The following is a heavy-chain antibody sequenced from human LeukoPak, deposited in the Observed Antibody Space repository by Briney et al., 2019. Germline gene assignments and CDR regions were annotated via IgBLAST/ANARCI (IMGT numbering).Heavy chain of an antibody. CDR2: INHSGST. Sequence: SETLSLTCAVYDGSLSGYYWSWFRQPPGKGLEWIGEINHSGSTKYNPSLKSRVTISADTSKNQFSLKLYSVTAADTAVYYCATRKLGNDYWGQGTLVTVSS. CDR3: ATRKLGNDY. D-gene: IGHD7-27*01. CDR1: DGSLSGYY. J-gene: IGHJ4*02. V-gene: IGHV4-34*01.